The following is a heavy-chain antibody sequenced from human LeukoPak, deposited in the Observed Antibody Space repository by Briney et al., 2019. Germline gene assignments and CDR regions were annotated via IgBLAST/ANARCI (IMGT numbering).Heavy chain of an antibody. CDR1: GFTFNSFW. V-gene: IGHV3-74*01. Sequence: GGSLRLSCAASGFTFNSFWMYWVRQAPGKGLVWVSRIKSDGSSTSYADSVRGLCTISRDNAKNTLYLQMNSLRAEDTAVYYCARGRGGDFDYWGRGTLVTVSS. CDR3: ARGRGGDFDY. CDR2: IKSDGSST. J-gene: IGHJ4*02.